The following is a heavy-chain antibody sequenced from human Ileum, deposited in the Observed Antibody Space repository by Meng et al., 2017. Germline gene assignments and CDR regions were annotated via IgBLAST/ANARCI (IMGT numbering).Heavy chain of an antibody. CDR3: VSWVVG. Sequence: GQLVESGGGLVQPGRSLRLSCAASGLNFKNYFMKWVRQAPGKGLEWVASINEDGSEKYYVDSVQGRFTVSRDNAKNSLTLQMNILRAEDTAVYYCVSWVVGWGQGTLVTVSS. D-gene: IGHD2-15*01. V-gene: IGHV3-7*01. CDR2: INEDGSEK. CDR1: GLNFKNYF. J-gene: IGHJ1*01.